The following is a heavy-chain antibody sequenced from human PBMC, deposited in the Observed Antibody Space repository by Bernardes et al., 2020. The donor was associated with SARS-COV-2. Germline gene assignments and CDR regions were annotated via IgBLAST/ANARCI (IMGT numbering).Heavy chain of an antibody. D-gene: IGHD2-15*01. CDR2: ISAYNGYT. Sequence: ASVKVSCKTSGYTFTAYVIIWVRQAPGQGLESMGWISAYNGYTNFAQKFQGRVTMTTDTSTSTAYMELRSLRSDDTAVYYCARALISDCSGGSCYPDYGDYFNYWSQGTLRTVSS. CDR1: GYTFTAYV. V-gene: IGHV1-18*01. CDR3: ARALISDCSGGSCYPDYGDYFNY. J-gene: IGHJ4*02.